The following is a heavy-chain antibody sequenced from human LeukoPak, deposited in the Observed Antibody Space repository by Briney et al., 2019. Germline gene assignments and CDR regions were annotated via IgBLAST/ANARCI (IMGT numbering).Heavy chain of an antibody. V-gene: IGHV3-7*01. J-gene: IGHJ4*02. Sequence: GGSLRLSCAASGFTFSSYEMNWVRQAPGKGLEWVANIKQDGSEKYYVDSVKGRFTISRDNAKNSLYLQMNSLRAEDTAVYYCARDLLDGYNAYFDHWGQGTLVTVSS. CDR3: ARDLLDGYNAYFDH. D-gene: IGHD5-24*01. CDR1: GFTFSSYE. CDR2: IKQDGSEK.